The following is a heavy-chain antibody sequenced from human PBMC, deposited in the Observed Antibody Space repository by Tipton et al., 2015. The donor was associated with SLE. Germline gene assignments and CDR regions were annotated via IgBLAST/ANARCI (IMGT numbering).Heavy chain of an antibody. J-gene: IGHJ2*01. CDR3: ARDLYYFDL. V-gene: IGHV4-59*01. CDR1: GGSLNSYY. D-gene: IGHD2-8*01. CDR2: IHYNGNT. Sequence: TLSLTCSVSGGSLNSYYWTWIRQPPGKGLEWIGYIHYNGNTNYNPSPESRVTISVDTSKNQFSLNLTSVTTRDTAMYYCARDLYYFDLWGRGTLVTVSS.